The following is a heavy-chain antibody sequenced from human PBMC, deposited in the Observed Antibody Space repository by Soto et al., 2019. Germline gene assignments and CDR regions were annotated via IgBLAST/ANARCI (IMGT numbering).Heavy chain of an antibody. Sequence: SGKVSCKASGGTFSSYAISWVRQAPGQGLEWMGGIIPIFGTANYAQKFQGRVTITADESTSTAYMELSSLRSEDTAVYYCASGYCSGGSCYSDYYYYGMDVWGQGTTVTVS. CDR1: GGTFSSYA. CDR2: IIPIFGTA. J-gene: IGHJ6*02. D-gene: IGHD2-15*01. CDR3: ASGYCSGGSCYSDYYYYGMDV. V-gene: IGHV1-69*13.